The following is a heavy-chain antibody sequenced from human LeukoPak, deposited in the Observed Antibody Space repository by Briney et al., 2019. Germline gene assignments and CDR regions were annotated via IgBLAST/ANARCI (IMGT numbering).Heavy chain of an antibody. CDR1: GFTFSTYW. Sequence: GGSLRLSCAASGFTFSTYWMSWVRQAPGKGLEWVANMKQDGSEKYFVDSVKGRFTISRDNAKNSLYLQMNSLTAEDTAVYYCVRYRREGLYYFDYWGQGTLVTVSS. V-gene: IGHV3-7*01. J-gene: IGHJ4*02. CDR3: VRYRREGLYYFDY. CDR2: MKQDGSEK.